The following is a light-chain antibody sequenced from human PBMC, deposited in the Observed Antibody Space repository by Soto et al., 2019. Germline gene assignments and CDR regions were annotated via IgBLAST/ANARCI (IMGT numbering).Light chain of an antibody. V-gene: IGLV4-60*02. CDR2: LEGSGSY. J-gene: IGLJ3*02. Sequence: QLVLTQSSSASASLGSSVKLTCTLSSGHSSYIIAWHQQQPGKAPRYLMKLEGSGSYNKGSGVPDRFSGSSSGADRYLTISNLQFEDEADYYCDTWDSNTPNWVFGGGTKLTVL. CDR3: DTWDSNTPNWV. CDR1: SGHSSYI.